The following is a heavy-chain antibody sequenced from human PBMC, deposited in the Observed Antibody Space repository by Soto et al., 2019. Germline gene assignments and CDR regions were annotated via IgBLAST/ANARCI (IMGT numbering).Heavy chain of an antibody. Sequence: QVQLVQSGGEVKRPGASVKVSCKTSGYTFSNYGITWVRQAPGQPLEWLGWISLYSDGTNYAQKFQGRGSITTDTATTTAYMELRSPRSDDTAVYYCARVVPGADAWFGPCGEGTLVTVAS. CDR2: ISLYSDGT. CDR1: GYTFSNYG. D-gene: IGHD2-2*01. J-gene: IGHJ5*02. V-gene: IGHV1-18*01. CDR3: ARVVPGADAWFGP.